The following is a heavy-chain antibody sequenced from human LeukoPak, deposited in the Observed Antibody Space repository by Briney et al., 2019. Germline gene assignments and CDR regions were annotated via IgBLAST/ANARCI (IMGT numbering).Heavy chain of an antibody. Sequence: SSETLSLTCTVSGGSISSGDYYWSWIRQPPGKGLEWIGYIYYSGSTYYNPSLKSRVTISVDTSKNQFSLKLSSVTAADTAVYSCAXPRGYSGYDFDYWGQGTLVTVSS. CDR2: IYYSGST. D-gene: IGHD5-12*01. J-gene: IGHJ4*02. V-gene: IGHV4-30-4*01. CDR3: AXPRGYSGYDFDY. CDR1: GGSISSGDYY.